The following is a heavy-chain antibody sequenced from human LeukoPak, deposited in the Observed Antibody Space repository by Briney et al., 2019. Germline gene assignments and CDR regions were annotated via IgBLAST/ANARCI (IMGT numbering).Heavy chain of an antibody. CDR3: ARTRSSSSSWYGQFDY. J-gene: IGHJ4*02. CDR2: ISSSSSTI. V-gene: IGHV3-48*01. CDR1: GFTFSIYD. D-gene: IGHD6-13*01. Sequence: GGSLRLSCAASGFTFSIYDMNWVRQAPGKGLEWVSYISSSSSTIYYADSVKGRFTISRDNAKNSLYLQMNSLRAEDTAVYYCARTRSSSSSWYGQFDYWGQGTLVTVSS.